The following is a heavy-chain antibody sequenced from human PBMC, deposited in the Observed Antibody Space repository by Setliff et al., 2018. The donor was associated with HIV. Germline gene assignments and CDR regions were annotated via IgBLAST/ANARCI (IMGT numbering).Heavy chain of an antibody. CDR1: GGTFSSYA. D-gene: IGHD1-1*01. CDR2: IIPIFGTA. J-gene: IGHJ6*03. Sequence: VSCKASGGTFSSYAISWVRQAPGQGLEWMGRIIPIFGTANYAQKFQGRVTITADKSTSTAYMELSSLRSEDTAVYYCARNPQPTGTPDYYYYYYYMDVWGKGTTVTVSS. V-gene: IGHV1-69*06. CDR3: ARNPQPTGTPDYYYYYYYMDV.